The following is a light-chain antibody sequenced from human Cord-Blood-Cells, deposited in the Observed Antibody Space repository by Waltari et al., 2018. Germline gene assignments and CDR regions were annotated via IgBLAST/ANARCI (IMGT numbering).Light chain of an antibody. CDR3: SSYAGSNNFVV. Sequence: QSALTQPPSASGSPGQSVTISCTGTSSDVGGYNYVSWYQQHPGKAPKLMIYEVSKRPDGVPDRFSGSKSGNAASLTVSGLQAEDEADYYCSSYAGSNNFVVFGGGTKLTVL. V-gene: IGLV2-8*01. CDR1: SSDVGGYNY. CDR2: EVS. J-gene: IGLJ2*01.